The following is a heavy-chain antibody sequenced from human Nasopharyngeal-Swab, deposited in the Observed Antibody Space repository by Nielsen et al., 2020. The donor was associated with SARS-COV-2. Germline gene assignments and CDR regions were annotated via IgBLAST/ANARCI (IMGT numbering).Heavy chain of an antibody. V-gene: IGHV3-7*01. CDR1: GFTFSKFY. Sequence: GESLKISCAASGFTFSKFYMSWVRQAAGKGLEWVANIKQDGSGSYYVDSVKGRFTISRDNAQNSLFLQINSLTAEDTAFYFCVRGDRRDYWGLGTLVTVSS. CDR3: VRGDRRDY. CDR2: IKQDGSGS. J-gene: IGHJ4*02.